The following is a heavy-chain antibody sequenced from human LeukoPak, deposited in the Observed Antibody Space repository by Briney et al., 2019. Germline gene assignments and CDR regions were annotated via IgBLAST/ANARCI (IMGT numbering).Heavy chain of an antibody. D-gene: IGHD2-21*01. CDR2: IKQDGSEK. CDR3: AKDRAKRALIAPFDY. CDR1: GFTFSSYW. Sequence: GGSLRLSCAASGFTFSSYWMSWVRQAPGKGLEWVANIKQDGSEKYYVDSVKGRFTISRDNAKNSLYLQMNSLRAEDMALYYCAKDRAKRALIAPFDYWGQGTLVTVSS. V-gene: IGHV3-7*03. J-gene: IGHJ4*02.